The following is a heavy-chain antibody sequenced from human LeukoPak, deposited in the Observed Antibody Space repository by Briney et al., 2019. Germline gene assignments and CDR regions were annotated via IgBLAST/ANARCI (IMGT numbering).Heavy chain of an antibody. CDR3: ARHGSDYYYYYMDV. J-gene: IGHJ6*03. CDR2: INWNGGST. V-gene: IGHV3-20*04. Sequence: GGSLRLSCAASGFTFDDYGMSWVRQAPGKGLEWVSGINWNGGSTGYADSVKGRFTISRDNAKNSLYLQMNSLRAEDTAVYYCARHGSDYYYYYMDVWGKGTTVTVSS. CDR1: GFTFDDYG. D-gene: IGHD1-26*01.